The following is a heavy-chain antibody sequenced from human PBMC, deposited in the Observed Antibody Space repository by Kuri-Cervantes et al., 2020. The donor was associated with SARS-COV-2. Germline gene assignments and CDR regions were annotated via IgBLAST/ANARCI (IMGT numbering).Heavy chain of an antibody. CDR2: ISSSSSTI. D-gene: IGHD6-6*01. CDR1: GFTFSSYS. CDR3: ARGFAYPYSSSPPFDY. Sequence: GESLKISCAASGFTFSSYSMNWVRQAPGKGLEWVSYISSSSSTIYYADSVKGRFTISRDNAKNSLYLQMNSLRAEDTAVYYCARGFAYPYSSSPPFDYWGQGTLVTVSS. V-gene: IGHV3-48*01. J-gene: IGHJ4*02.